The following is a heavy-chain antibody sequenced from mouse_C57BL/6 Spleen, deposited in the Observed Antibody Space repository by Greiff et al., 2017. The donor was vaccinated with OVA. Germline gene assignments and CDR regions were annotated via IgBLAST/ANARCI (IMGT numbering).Heavy chain of an antibody. CDR3: VRPTVVEDWYIEV. J-gene: IGHJ1*03. CDR1: GFTFNTYA. Sequence: EVQRVESGGGLVQPKGSLKLSCAASGFTFNTYAMHWVRQAPGKGLEWVARIRSKSGNYETYYADSVKDRFTISRDDSQSMLYLKMNNLKTEDTAMYYCVRPTVVEDWYIEVWGTGTTVTVSS. V-gene: IGHV10-3*01. D-gene: IGHD1-1*01. CDR2: IRSKSGNYET.